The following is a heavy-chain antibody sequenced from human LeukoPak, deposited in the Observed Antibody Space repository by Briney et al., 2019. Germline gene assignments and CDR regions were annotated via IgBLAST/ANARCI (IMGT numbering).Heavy chain of an antibody. Sequence: SVKVSCKASGFTFTSSAMQWVRQARGQRLEWIGWIVVGSGNTNYAQKFQERVTITRDMSTSTAYMELSSLRSEDTAVYYCARARSGPYGSGSLDAFDIWGQGTMVTVSS. CDR2: IVVGSGNT. J-gene: IGHJ3*02. V-gene: IGHV1-58*02. D-gene: IGHD3-10*01. CDR1: GFTFTSSA. CDR3: ARARSGPYGSGSLDAFDI.